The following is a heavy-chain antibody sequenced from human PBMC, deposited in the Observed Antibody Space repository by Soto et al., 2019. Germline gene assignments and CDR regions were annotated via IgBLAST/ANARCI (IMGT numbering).Heavy chain of an antibody. CDR2: IKPDGSEK. CDR1: GFTFSSYW. D-gene: IGHD3-22*01. Sequence: GGSLRHSCAASGFTFSSYWMSWVRQAPGKGLEWVANIKPDGSEKWYVDSVKGRFTISRDNAKNSLYLQMNSLRAEDTAVYYCARGDYYDTTGPFSDAFDIWGQGTMVTVSS. J-gene: IGHJ3*02. V-gene: IGHV3-7*04. CDR3: ARGDYYDTTGPFSDAFDI.